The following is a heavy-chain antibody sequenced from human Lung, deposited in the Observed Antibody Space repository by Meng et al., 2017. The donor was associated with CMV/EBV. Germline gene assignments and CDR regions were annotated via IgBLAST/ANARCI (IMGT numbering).Heavy chain of an antibody. D-gene: IGHD4-23*01. V-gene: IGHV3-30*04. CDR2: ISYDGSNK. J-gene: IGHJ4*02. CDR3: AWGVVTPGY. Sequence: GESLKISCAASGFILSDYAMHWVRQAPGKGLEWVAVISYDGSNKYSADSVKGRFTISRDNSKNTLYLQMNSLRAEDTAVYYCAWGVVTPGYWGQGTLVTVSS. CDR1: GFILSDYA.